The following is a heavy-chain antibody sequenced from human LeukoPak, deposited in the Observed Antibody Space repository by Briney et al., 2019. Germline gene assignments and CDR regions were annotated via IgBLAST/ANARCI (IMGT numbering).Heavy chain of an antibody. CDR1: GFTFKNYG. CDR3: ANTSFQA. CDR2: IGYDGNKT. J-gene: IGHJ5*02. V-gene: IGHV3-30*02. Sequence: RGSLRLSCVVSGFTFKNYGMHWVRPAPGRGLEWVALIGYDGNKTFYAASVKCRFTTSRDNSKITLYLQMSGLRVDATAVYHCANTSFQAWGQGSLVTVSS.